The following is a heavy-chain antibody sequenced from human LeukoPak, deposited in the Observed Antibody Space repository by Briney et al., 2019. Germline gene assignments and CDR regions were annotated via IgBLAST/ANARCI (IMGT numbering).Heavy chain of an antibody. V-gene: IGHV4-59*11. Sequence: SETLSLTCTVSGGSISSHYWSWIRQPPGKGLEWIGYIYYSGSTNYNPSLKSRVTISVDTSKNQFSLKLSSVPAADTAVYYCERENYMDVWGKGTTVTVSS. CDR1: GGSISSHY. J-gene: IGHJ6*03. CDR2: IYYSGST. CDR3: ERENYMDV.